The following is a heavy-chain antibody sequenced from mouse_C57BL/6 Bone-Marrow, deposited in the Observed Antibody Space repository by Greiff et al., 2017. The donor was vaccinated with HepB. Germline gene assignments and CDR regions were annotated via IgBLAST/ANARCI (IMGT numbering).Heavy chain of an antibody. J-gene: IGHJ1*03. V-gene: IGHV1-69*01. Sequence: VQLQQPGAELVMPGASVKLSCKASGYTFTSYWMHWVKQRPGQGLEWIGEIDPSDSYTNYNQKFKGKSTLTVDKSSSTAYMQLSSLTSEDSAVYYGARWVTTVVARYWYFDVWGTGTTVTVSS. CDR3: ARWVTTVVARYWYFDV. CDR1: GYTFTSYW. CDR2: IDPSDSYT. D-gene: IGHD1-1*01.